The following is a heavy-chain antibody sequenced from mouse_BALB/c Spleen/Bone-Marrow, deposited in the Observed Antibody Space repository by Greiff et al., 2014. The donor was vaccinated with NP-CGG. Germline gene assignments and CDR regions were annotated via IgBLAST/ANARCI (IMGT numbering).Heavy chain of an antibody. Sequence: EVHLVESGGGLVKPGGSLKLSCAASGFTFSSYAMSWVRQTPEKRLEWVASISSGGSTYYPDSVKGRFTISRDNARNILYLQMSSLRSEDTAMYYCAREVDGWYYFDYWGQGTTLTVSS. D-gene: IGHD2-3*01. V-gene: IGHV5-6-5*01. CDR2: ISSGGST. CDR1: GFTFSSYA. J-gene: IGHJ2*01. CDR3: AREVDGWYYFDY.